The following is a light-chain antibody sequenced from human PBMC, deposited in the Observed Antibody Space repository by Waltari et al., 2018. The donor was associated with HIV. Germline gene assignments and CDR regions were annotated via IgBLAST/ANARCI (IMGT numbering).Light chain of an antibody. CDR3: GSWDSSLSAGV. CDR1: SSNIGNNY. J-gene: IGLJ2*01. V-gene: IGLV1-51*02. Sequence: QSVLTQPPSVSAAPGQKVTISCSGSSSNIGNNYVSWYQQLPGTAPKLLIYQKNKRPSGIPDRFSGSKSGTSVTLDITGLQTGDEANYYCGSWDSSLSAGVFGGGTKLTVL. CDR2: QKN.